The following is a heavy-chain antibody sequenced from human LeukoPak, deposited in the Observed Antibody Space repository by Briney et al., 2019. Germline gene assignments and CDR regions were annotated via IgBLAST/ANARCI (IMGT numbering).Heavy chain of an antibody. CDR1: GFPFSSYE. CDR2: ISSSGSTI. V-gene: IGHV3-48*03. D-gene: IGHD3-3*01. CDR3: ARGITIFGVVIGLNWFDP. J-gene: IGHJ5*02. Sequence: GGSLRLSCAASGFPFSSYEMNWVRQAPGKGLEWVSYISSSGSTIYYADSVKGRFTISRDNAKISLYLQMNSLRAEDTAVYYCARGITIFGVVIGLNWFDPWGQGTLGTVSA.